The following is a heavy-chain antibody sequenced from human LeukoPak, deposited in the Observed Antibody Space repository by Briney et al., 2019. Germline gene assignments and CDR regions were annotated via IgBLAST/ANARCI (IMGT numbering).Heavy chain of an antibody. V-gene: IGHV4-59*01. CDR2: IYYSGST. Sequence: SETLSLTCTVSGGSISSYYWSWIRQPPGKGLEWIGYIYYSGSTNYNPSLKSRVTISVDTSKNQFSLKLSSVTAADTAVYYCARAEKEGYSSSCWFDPWGQGTLVTVSS. D-gene: IGHD6-13*01. CDR3: ARAEKEGYSSSCWFDP. J-gene: IGHJ5*02. CDR1: GGSISSYY.